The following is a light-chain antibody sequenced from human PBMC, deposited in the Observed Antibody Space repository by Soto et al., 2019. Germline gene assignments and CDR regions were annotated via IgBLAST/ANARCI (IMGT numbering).Light chain of an antibody. J-gene: IGLJ1*01. CDR2: DVS. CDR1: SSDVGGYSY. V-gene: IGLV2-14*03. CDR3: SSYTSSSLHV. Sequence: QSVLTQPASVSGSPGQSITISCTGTSSDVGGYSYVSWYQQHPGKAPKLMIYDVSNRPSGVSNRFSGSKSGNTASLTISGLQAEDEADYYCSSYTSSSLHVFGTGTKVTVL.